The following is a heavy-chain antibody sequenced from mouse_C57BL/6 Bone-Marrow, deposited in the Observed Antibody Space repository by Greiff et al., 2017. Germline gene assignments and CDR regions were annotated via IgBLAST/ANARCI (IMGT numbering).Heavy chain of an antibody. CDR3: TRTPITTVVAYWYFDV. D-gene: IGHD1-1*01. CDR1: GYTFTDYD. V-gene: IGHV1-15*01. CDR2: IDPETGGT. Sequence: QVQLQQSGAELVRPGASVTLSCKASGYTFTDYDMHWVKQTPVHGLEWIGAIDPETGGTAYNQKFKGKAILTADKSSSTAYMELRSLTSEDSAVYYCTRTPITTVVAYWYFDVWGTGTTVTVSS. J-gene: IGHJ1*03.